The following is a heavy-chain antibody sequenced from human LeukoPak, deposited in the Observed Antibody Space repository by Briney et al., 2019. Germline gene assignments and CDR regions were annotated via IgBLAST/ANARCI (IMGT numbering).Heavy chain of an antibody. Sequence: GGSLRLSCAASGFTFSSYLMHWVRQAPGKGLEWVSYISSSGGTIYYADSVKGRFTISRDNAKNSLYLQMNSLRAEDTAVYYCARDLSYCTTTSCSYFYYGMDVWGQGTTVTVSS. V-gene: IGHV3-48*03. J-gene: IGHJ6*02. CDR2: ISSSGGTI. CDR3: ARDLSYCTTTSCSYFYYGMDV. D-gene: IGHD2-2*01. CDR1: GFTFSSYL.